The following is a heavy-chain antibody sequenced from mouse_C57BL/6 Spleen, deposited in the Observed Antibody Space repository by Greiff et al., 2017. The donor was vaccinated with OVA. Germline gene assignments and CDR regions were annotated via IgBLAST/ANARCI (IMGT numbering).Heavy chain of an antibody. J-gene: IGHJ4*01. CDR1: GYAFSSSW. CDR3: ARSSDYDYDG. D-gene: IGHD2-4*01. Sequence: QVQLKESGPELVKPGASVKISCKASGYAFSSSWMNWVKQRPGKGLEWIGRIYPGDGDTNYNGKFKGKATLTADKSSSTAYMQLSSLTSEDSAVYFCARSSDYDYDGWGQGTSVTVSS. CDR2: IYPGDGDT. V-gene: IGHV1-82*01.